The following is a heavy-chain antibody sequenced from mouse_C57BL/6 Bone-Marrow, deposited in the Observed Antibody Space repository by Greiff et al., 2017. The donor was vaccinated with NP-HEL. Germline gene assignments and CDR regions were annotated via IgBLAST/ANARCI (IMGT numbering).Heavy chain of an antibody. CDR3: ARERGYYYGSSPSYAMDY. Sequence: VKLMESDAELVKPGASVKISCKVSGYTFTDHTIHWMKQRPEQGLEWIGYIYPRDGSTKYNEKFKGKATLTADKSSSTAYMQLNSLTSEDSAVYFCARERGYYYGSSPSYAMDYWGQGTSVTVSS. J-gene: IGHJ4*01. CDR1: GYTFTDHT. CDR2: IYPRDGST. V-gene: IGHV1-78*01. D-gene: IGHD1-1*01.